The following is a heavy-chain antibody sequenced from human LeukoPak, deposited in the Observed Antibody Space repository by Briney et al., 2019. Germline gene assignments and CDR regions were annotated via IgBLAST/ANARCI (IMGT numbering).Heavy chain of an antibody. CDR3: AREYKSAFMQLWLRSWFDP. CDR2: ISAYNGNT. CDR1: GYTFTSYG. Sequence: ASVKVSCKASGYTFTSYGISWVRQAPGQGLEWMGWISAYNGNTNYAQKLQGRVTMTTDTSTSTAYMELRSLRSDDTAVYYCAREYKSAFMQLWLRSWFDPWGQGTLVTVSS. V-gene: IGHV1-18*01. D-gene: IGHD5-18*01. J-gene: IGHJ5*02.